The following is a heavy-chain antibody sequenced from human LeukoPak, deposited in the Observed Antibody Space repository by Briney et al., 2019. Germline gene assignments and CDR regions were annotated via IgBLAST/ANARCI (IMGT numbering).Heavy chain of an antibody. CDR1: GGSFSGYY. V-gene: IGHV4-34*01. D-gene: IGHD6-19*01. J-gene: IGHJ5*02. Sequence: SETLSLTCAVYGGSFSGYYWSWIRQPPGKGLEWIGEINHSGSTNYNPSLKSRVTISVDTSKNQFSLKLSSVTAADTAVYYCARGCLIFGGGWASRAYWFDPWGQGTLVTVSS. CDR3: ARGCLIFGGGWASRAYWFDP. CDR2: INHSGST.